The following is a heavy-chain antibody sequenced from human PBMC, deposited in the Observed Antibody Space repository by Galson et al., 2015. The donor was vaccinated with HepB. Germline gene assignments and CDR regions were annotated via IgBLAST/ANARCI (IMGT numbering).Heavy chain of an antibody. CDR3: ARDSSGWRRCGMDV. D-gene: IGHD6-19*01. J-gene: IGHJ6*02. CDR1: GFTFSSYW. CDR2: IKQDGSEK. V-gene: IGHV3-7*01. Sequence: SLRLSCAASGFTFSSYWMSWVRQAPGKGLEWVANIKQDGSEKYYVDSVKGRFTISRDNAKNSLYLQMNSLRAEDTAVYYCARDSSGWRRCGMDVWGQGTTVTVSS.